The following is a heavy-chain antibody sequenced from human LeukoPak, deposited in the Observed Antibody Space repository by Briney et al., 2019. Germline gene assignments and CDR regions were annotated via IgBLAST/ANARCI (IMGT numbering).Heavy chain of an antibody. CDR1: GFTVSNYE. D-gene: IGHD3-16*01. CDR2: IASDHTT. CDR3: ARGGVDY. Sequence: PGGSLRLSCAASGFTVSNYEMNWVRQAPGKGLEWVSFIASDHTTYYADSVKGRYTLSRDNAKNSRYLQMNSLRAEDTAVYYCARGGVDYWGQGTLVTVSS. V-gene: IGHV3-48*03. J-gene: IGHJ4*02.